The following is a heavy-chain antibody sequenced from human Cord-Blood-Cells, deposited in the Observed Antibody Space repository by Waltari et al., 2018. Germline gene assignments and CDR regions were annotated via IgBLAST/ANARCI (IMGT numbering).Heavy chain of an antibody. Sequence: EVQLVQSGAEVKKPGESLKISCKGSGYSFTSYWIGWVRQMPGKGLAWMGIIYPGDSDTRYSPSFQGQVTISADKSISTAYLQWSSLKASDTAMYYCARSGNYDILTGYAQGSYYYYGMDVWGQGTTVTVSS. V-gene: IGHV5-51*01. D-gene: IGHD3-9*01. CDR1: GYSFTSYW. J-gene: IGHJ6*02. CDR2: IYPGDSDT. CDR3: ARSGNYDILTGYAQGSYYYYGMDV.